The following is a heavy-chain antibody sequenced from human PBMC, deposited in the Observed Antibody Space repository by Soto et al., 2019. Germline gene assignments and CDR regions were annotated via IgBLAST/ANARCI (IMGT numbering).Heavy chain of an antibody. CDR3: ARGGSLYWYFDL. CDR2: INAGNGNT. D-gene: IGHD1-26*01. Sequence: ASVKVSCKASGYTFTSYAMHWVRQAPGQRLEWMGWINAGNGNTKYSQKFQGRVTITRDISASTAYMELSSLRSEDTAVYYCARGGSLYWYFDLWGRGTLVTVSS. V-gene: IGHV1-3*01. J-gene: IGHJ2*01. CDR1: GYTFTSYA.